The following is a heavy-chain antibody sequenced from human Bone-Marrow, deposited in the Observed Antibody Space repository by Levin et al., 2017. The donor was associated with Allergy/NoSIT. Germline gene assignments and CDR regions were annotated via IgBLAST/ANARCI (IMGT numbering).Heavy chain of an antibody. CDR1: GDSVSSNSAA. CDR3: ARVDTDLGPRGDDAFDI. D-gene: IGHD5-18*01. Sequence: SETLSLTCAISGDSVSSNSAAWNWIRQSPSRGLEWLGRTYYRSKWYTEYALSVKSRITINPDTSKNQFSLHLNSVTPEDTAVYYCARVDTDLGPRGDDAFDIWGQGTKVTVSS. J-gene: IGHJ3*02. CDR2: TYYRSKWYT. V-gene: IGHV6-1*01.